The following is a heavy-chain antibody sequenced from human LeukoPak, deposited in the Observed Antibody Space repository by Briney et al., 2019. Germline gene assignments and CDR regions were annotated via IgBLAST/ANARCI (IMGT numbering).Heavy chain of an antibody. D-gene: IGHD6-13*01. Sequence: GGSLRLSCAASGFTFKSYAMSWVRQAPGKGLEWVSAIRGSDSSTYYADSVKGRFTISRDNSKNTLYLQMNSLRVQDTAVCYCAKGLGAAGGKFDCWGQGTLVTVSS. CDR1: GFTFKSYA. CDR2: IRGSDSST. CDR3: AKGLGAAGGKFDC. J-gene: IGHJ4*02. V-gene: IGHV3-23*01.